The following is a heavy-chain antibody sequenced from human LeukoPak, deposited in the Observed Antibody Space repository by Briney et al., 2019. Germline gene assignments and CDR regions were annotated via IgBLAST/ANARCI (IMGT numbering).Heavy chain of an antibody. CDR3: ARAVAYYYDSSGYYAY. J-gene: IGHJ4*02. CDR1: GYTFTSYH. CDR2: INPSGGST. D-gene: IGHD3-22*01. V-gene: IGHV1-46*01. Sequence: ASVKVSCKASGYTFTSYHMHWVRQAPGQGLEWMGIINPSGGSTSYAQKFQGRVTMTRDTSTSTVYMELSSLRSEDTAVYYCARAVAYYYDSSGYYAYWGQGTLVTVSS.